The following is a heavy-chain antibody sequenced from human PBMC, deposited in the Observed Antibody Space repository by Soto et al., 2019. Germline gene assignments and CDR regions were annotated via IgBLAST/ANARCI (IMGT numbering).Heavy chain of an antibody. CDR3: TRLKQLVYPDYYGMDV. CDR1: GFTFSGSA. V-gene: IGHV3-73*01. CDR2: IRSKANSYAT. Sequence: QTGGSLRLSCAASGFTFSGSAMHWVRQASGKGLEWVGRIRSKANSYATAYAASVKGRFTISRDDSKNTAYLQMNSLKTEDTAVYYCTRLKQLVYPDYYGMDVWGQGTTVTVSS. J-gene: IGHJ6*02. D-gene: IGHD6-6*01.